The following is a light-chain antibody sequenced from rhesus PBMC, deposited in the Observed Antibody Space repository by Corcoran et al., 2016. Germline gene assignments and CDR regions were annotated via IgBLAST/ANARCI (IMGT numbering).Light chain of an antibody. Sequence: DIVMTQTPLSLPVTPGEPASISCRSSQSLLESEDGNTYLDWYLQKPGQSPQLLIYEVSNRASGVPDRFSGRGSDTDFTLKISRVEAEDVGVYYCMQALEFPFTFGPGTKLDIK. V-gene: IGKV2-104*02. CDR3: MQALEFPFT. J-gene: IGKJ3*01. CDR1: QSLLESEDGNTY. CDR2: EVS.